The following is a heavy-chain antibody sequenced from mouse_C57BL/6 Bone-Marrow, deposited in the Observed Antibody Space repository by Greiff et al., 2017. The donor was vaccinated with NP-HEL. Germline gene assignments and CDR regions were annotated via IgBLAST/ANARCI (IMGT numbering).Heavy chain of an antibody. D-gene: IGHD2-3*01. V-gene: IGHV1-82*01. J-gene: IGHJ3*01. CDR2: IYPGDGDT. Sequence: QVQLQQSGPELVKPGASVKISCKASGYAFSSSWMNWVKQRPGKGLEWIGRIYPGDGDTNYNGKFKGKATLTADKSSSTAYMQLSSLTSEDGAVYVCARGDDGYSWFAYWGQGTLVTVSA. CDR3: ARGDDGYSWFAY. CDR1: GYAFSSSW.